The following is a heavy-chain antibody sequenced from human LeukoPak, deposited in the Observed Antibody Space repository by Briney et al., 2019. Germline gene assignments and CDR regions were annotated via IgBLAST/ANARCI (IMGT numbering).Heavy chain of an antibody. CDR1: GGSISSYY. Sequence: SETLSLTCTVSGGSISSYYWSWLRQPPGKGLEWIGYIYYSGSTNYNPSLKSRVTISVDTSKNQFSLKLSSVTAADTAVYYCARHVSAYGDYAYYFDYWGQGTLVTVSS. CDR2: IYYSGST. V-gene: IGHV4-59*08. D-gene: IGHD4-17*01. J-gene: IGHJ4*02. CDR3: ARHVSAYGDYAYYFDY.